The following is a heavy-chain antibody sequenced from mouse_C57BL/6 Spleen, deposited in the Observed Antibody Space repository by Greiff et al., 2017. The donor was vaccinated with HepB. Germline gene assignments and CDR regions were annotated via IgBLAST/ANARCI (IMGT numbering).Heavy chain of an antibody. CDR1: GYTFTSYT. J-gene: IGHJ4*01. D-gene: IGHD2-1*01. CDR3: ARGIWYQGAMDY. CDR2: INPSSGYT. V-gene: IGHV1-4*01. Sequence: QVQLQQSGAELARPGASVKMSCKASGYTFTSYTMHWVKQRPGQGLEWIGYINPSSGYTKYNQKFKDKATLTADKSSSTAYMQLSSLTSEDSAVYDCARGIWYQGAMDYWGQGTSGTVSS.